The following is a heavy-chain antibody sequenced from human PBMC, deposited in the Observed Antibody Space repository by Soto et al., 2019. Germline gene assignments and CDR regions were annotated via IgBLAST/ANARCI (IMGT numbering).Heavy chain of an antibody. Sequence: VGSLRLSCAASGFTFSSYAMNWVRQASGKGLEWVGRIRSKANSYATAYAASVKGRFTISRDDSKNTAYLQMNSLKTEDTAVYYCTRRSDPGYSGYDWYFDLWGRGTLVTVSS. V-gene: IGHV3-73*01. CDR2: IRSKANSYAT. CDR1: GFTFSSYA. CDR3: TRRSDPGYSGYDWYFDL. D-gene: IGHD5-12*01. J-gene: IGHJ2*01.